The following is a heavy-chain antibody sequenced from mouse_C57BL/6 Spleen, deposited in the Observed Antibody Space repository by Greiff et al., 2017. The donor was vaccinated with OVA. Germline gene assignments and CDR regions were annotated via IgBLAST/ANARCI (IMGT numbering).Heavy chain of an antibody. V-gene: IGHV1-81*01. Sequence: QVQLQQSGAELARPGASVKLSCKASGYTFTSYGISWVKQRTGQGLEWIGEIYPRSGNTYYNEKFKGKATLTADKSSSTAYMELRSLTSEDSAVYVCARWGTTVVARYYFDYWGQGTTLTVSS. CDR2: IYPRSGNT. CDR3: ARWGTTVVARYYFDY. J-gene: IGHJ2*01. D-gene: IGHD1-1*01. CDR1: GYTFTSYG.